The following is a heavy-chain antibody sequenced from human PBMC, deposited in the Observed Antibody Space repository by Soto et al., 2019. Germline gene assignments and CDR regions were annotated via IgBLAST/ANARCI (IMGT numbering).Heavy chain of an antibody. D-gene: IGHD3-3*01. CDR2: INNGDTT. J-gene: IGHJ6*02. V-gene: IGHV3-53*01. CDR1: GFTVSSGY. CDR3: ARPDFWRYGMDV. Sequence: EVQVVESGGGLIQPGGSLRLSCAASGFTVSSGYMSWVRQAPGMGLEWVSIINNGDTTYYAASVKGRFTISRDNSKNTLYLQMNSLRAEDPAVYYCARPDFWRYGMDVWGQGTTVTVSS.